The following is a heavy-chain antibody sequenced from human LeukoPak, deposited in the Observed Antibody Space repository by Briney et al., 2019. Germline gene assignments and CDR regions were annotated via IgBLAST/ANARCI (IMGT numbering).Heavy chain of an antibody. V-gene: IGHV1-3*01. Sequence: GASVKVSCKASGYTFTSYAMHWVRQAPGQRLEWMGWINAGNGNTKYSQKFQGRVTITRDTSASTAYMELSSLRSEDTAVYYCARGFISRVGIPITMIGGLDYWGQGTLVTVSS. CDR3: ARGFISRVGIPITMIGGLDY. CDR2: INAGNGNT. CDR1: GYTFTSYA. D-gene: IGHD3-22*01. J-gene: IGHJ4*02.